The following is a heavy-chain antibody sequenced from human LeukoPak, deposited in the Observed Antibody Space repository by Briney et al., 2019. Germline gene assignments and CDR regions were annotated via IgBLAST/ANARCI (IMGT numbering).Heavy chain of an antibody. CDR3: ARGRRTYYDSSGYYHLDY. Sequence: SETLSLTCTVSGGSISSYYWSWIRQPPGRGLEWIGEINHSGSTNYNPSLKSRVTISVDTSKNQFSLKLSSVTAADTAVYYCARGRRTYYDSSGYYHLDYWGQGTLVTVSS. V-gene: IGHV4-34*01. CDR2: INHSGST. J-gene: IGHJ4*02. D-gene: IGHD3-22*01. CDR1: GGSISSYY.